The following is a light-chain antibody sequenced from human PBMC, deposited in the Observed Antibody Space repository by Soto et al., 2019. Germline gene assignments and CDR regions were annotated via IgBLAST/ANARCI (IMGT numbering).Light chain of an antibody. J-gene: IGKJ5*01. CDR2: GAS. Sequence: LTQSPGTLSLSPGETATLSCRATEILSSTYMAWYQQKPGQAPRLLIYGASTRATGIPARFSGSGSGTEFTLTISSLQSEDFAVYYCQQYNNWPPITFGQGTRLEIK. CDR3: QQYNNWPPIT. CDR1: EILSSTY. V-gene: IGKV3-15*01.